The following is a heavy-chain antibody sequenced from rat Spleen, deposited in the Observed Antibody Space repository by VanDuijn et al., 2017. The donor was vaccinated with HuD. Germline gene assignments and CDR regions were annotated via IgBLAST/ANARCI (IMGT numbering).Heavy chain of an antibody. CDR2: ISIKTYNYAT. J-gene: IGHJ3*01. CDR1: GFTFSSFA. V-gene: IGHV10-7*01. Sequence: EVQLVESGGGLVQPGRSLKLSCVASGFTFSSFAMAWVRQAPGKGLECIASISIKTYNYATVYADSVKDRFTISRDDSQSMVYLQMNNLKTEDTATYYCARLEATYWFAYWGQGTLVTVSS. CDR3: ARLEATYWFAY. D-gene: IGHD1-10*01.